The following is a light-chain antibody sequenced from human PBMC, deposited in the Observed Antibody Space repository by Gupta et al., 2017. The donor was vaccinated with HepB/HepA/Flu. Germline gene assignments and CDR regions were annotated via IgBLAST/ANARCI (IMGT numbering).Light chain of an antibody. V-gene: IGLV3-21*04. CDR3: QVWDSSSDHLV. Sequence: SSVLTQPPSVSVAPRTTARSTCGGNNIGSKSVHWYQQKPGQAPLLVIYYDSDRPSGIPERFSGSNSGNTATLTINRVEAGDEAGYYCQVWDSSSDHLVFGGGTKLTVL. CDR2: YDS. J-gene: IGLJ2*01. CDR1: NIGSKS.